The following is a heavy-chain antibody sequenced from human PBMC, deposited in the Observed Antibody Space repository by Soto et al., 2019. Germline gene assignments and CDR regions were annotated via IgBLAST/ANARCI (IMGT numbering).Heavy chain of an antibody. CDR2: INHSGST. J-gene: IGHJ4*02. D-gene: IGHD2-15*01. CDR3: ARGTLRCSGGSCSSGYYFDY. Sequence: ASETLSLTCAVYGGSFSGYYWSWIRQPPGKGLEWIGEINHSGSTNYNPSLKSRATISVDTSKTQFSLKLGSVTAVYTSVYYCARGTLRCSGGSCSSGYYFDYWGQGTLVTVAS. V-gene: IGHV4-34*01. CDR1: GGSFSGYY.